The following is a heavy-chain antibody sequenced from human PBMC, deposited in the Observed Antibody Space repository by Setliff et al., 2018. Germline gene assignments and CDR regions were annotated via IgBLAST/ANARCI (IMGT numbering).Heavy chain of an antibody. V-gene: IGHV1-69*10. J-gene: IGHJ6*02. CDR1: GGTFSSYA. CDR3: ASKYYDILTDPSLTWYGMDV. D-gene: IGHD3-9*01. CDR2: IIPILGIA. Sequence: SVKVSCKASGGTFSSYAISWVRQAPGQGLEWMGGIIPILGIANYAQKFQGRVTITADKSTSTAYMELSSLRSEDTAVYYCASKYYDILTDPSLTWYGMDVWGQGTTVTVSS.